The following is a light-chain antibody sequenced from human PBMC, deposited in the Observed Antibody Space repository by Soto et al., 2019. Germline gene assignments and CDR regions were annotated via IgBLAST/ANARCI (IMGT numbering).Light chain of an antibody. CDR1: QDISNY. Sequence: DIQMTQSPSSLSASVGDRVTITCQASQDISNYLNWYQQKPGKAPKLLIYDASNLETGVPSRFSGSGSVTDFTLTISSLHPEDIATYYCQEYDNPPLTFGGGTKVEI. CDR2: DAS. V-gene: IGKV1-33*01. J-gene: IGKJ4*01. CDR3: QEYDNPPLT.